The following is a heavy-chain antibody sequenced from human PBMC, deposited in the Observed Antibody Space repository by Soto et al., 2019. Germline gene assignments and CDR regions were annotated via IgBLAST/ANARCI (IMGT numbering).Heavy chain of an antibody. CDR3: ATENGGSGSFDY. CDR1: GYTLTEIS. Sequence: ASVKVSCKVSGYTLTEISMHWVRQAPGKGLEWMGGFDPEDGETIYAQKFQGRVTMTEDTSTDTAYMEQSSLRSEDTAVYYCATENGGSGSFDYWGQGTLVTVSS. D-gene: IGHD3-10*01. CDR2: FDPEDGET. J-gene: IGHJ4*02. V-gene: IGHV1-24*01.